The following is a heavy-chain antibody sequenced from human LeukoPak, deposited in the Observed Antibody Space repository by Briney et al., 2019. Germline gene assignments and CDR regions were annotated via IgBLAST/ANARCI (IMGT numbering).Heavy chain of an antibody. V-gene: IGHV4-39*07. J-gene: IGHJ4*02. CDR3: ATSKTTVVTSPFDY. CDR1: GGSISSSTYY. CDR2: VHYSGGS. D-gene: IGHD4-23*01. Sequence: PSETLSLTCTVSGGSISSSTYYWGWIRQSPGKGLEWIGSVHYSGGSYYSPSLKSRVTISVDTSKNQFSLKLSSVTAADTAVYYCATSKTTVVTSPFDYWGQGTLVTVSS.